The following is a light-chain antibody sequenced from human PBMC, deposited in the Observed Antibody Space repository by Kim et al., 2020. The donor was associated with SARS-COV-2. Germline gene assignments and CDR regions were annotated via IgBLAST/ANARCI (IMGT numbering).Light chain of an antibody. J-gene: IGKJ4*01. V-gene: IGKV3-20*01. Sequence: EIVLTQSPGTLSLSPGERATLSCRASQSVANNFLAWYQHRPVRAPRLLIYGVSIRAADTPDRVSCSGSGTDFTLTISRLQPEDFGVYYCQQFATSHSVGGGTKVDIK. CDR3: QQFATSHS. CDR1: QSVANNF. CDR2: GVS.